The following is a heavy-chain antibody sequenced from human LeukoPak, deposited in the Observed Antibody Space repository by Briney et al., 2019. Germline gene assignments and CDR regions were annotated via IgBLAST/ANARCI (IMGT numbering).Heavy chain of an antibody. J-gene: IGHJ4*02. CDR1: GYTFTVYY. Sequence: ASVKVSCKASGYTFTVYYMHWVRQAPGQGLEWMGWISPNNGDTKYARKFQGRVTMTRDTSISTVYMELSRLKSNDTAVYYCARTPPGYSGYDLDYWGQGILVTVSS. CDR3: ARTPPGYSGYDLDY. V-gene: IGHV1-2*02. D-gene: IGHD5-12*01. CDR2: ISPNNGDT.